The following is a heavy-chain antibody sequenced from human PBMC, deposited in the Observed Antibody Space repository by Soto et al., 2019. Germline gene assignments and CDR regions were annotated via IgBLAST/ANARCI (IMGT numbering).Heavy chain of an antibody. CDR1: GGSISSYY. CDR2: IYYSGST. D-gene: IGHD5-18*01. J-gene: IGHJ4*02. V-gene: IGHV4-59*08. Sequence: QVQLQESGPGLVKPSETLSLTCTVSGGSISSYYWSWIRQPPGKGLEWIGYIYYSGSTNYNPSLKGRVTISVDTAKNQSSRRLSSVTAADTAVYYCARRYGSCFDYWGQGTLVTVSS. CDR3: ARRYGSCFDY.